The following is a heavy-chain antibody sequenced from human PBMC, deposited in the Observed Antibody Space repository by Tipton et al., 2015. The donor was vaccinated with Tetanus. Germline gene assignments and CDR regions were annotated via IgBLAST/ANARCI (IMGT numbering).Heavy chain of an antibody. J-gene: IGHJ4*02. V-gene: IGHV6-1*01. CDR3: VRHDPAGFDY. D-gene: IGHD1-1*01. CDR2: TYYRSKWFN. CDR1: GDSVASNSAS. Sequence: GLVKPSQTLSLTCAISGDSVASNSASWNWIRQSPSRGLEWLGRTYYRSKWFNDYAISVKSRITVNPDTSKNQFSLQMNSVTAEDTAVYYCVRHDPAGFDYWGQGTLVTVSS.